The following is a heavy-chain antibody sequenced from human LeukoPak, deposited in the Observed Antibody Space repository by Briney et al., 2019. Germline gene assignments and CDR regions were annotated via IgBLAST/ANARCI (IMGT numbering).Heavy chain of an antibody. CDR3: ARVLYYYDSSGPYYFDY. J-gene: IGHJ4*02. CDR1: GFTFSNAW. D-gene: IGHD3-22*01. CDR2: IKQDGSEK. V-gene: IGHV3-7*01. Sequence: GGSLRLSCAASGFTFSNAWMSWVRQAPGKGLEWVANIKQDGSEKYYVDSVKGRFTISRDNAKNSLYLQMNSLRAEDTAVYYCARVLYYYDSSGPYYFDYWGQGTLVTVSS.